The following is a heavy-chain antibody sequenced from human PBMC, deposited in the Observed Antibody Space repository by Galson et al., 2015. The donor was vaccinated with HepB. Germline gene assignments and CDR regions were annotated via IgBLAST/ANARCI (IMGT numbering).Heavy chain of an antibody. CDR3: ARQNYDFWSGMGRRAIWFDP. V-gene: IGHV4-59*01. CDR2: IYYSGST. Sequence: ETLSLTCTVSGGSISSYYWSWIRQPPGKGLEWIGYIYYSGSTNYNPSLKSRVTISVDTSKNQFSLKLSSVTAADTAVYYCARQNYDFWSGMGRRAIWFDPWGQGTLVTVSS. CDR1: GGSISSYY. J-gene: IGHJ5*02. D-gene: IGHD3-3*01.